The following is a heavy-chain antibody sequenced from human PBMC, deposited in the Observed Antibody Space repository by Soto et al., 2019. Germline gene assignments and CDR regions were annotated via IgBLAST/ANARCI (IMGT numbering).Heavy chain of an antibody. CDR2: IYYSGST. J-gene: IGHJ5*02. CDR3: ARQIVRGWFAP. D-gene: IGHD3-10*02. V-gene: IGHV4-39*01. Sequence: SETLSLTCPVSGDSVGSPSHWWGWIRQSPEKGLEWIGSIYYSGSTYYKPPFKSRVTISVDMSKNQFSLKVYSVTAAYTAVYYCARQIVRGWFAPWGHGTLVTV. CDR1: GDSVGSPSHW.